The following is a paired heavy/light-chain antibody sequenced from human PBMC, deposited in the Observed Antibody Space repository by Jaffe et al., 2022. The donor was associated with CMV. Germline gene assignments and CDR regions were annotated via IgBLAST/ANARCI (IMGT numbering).Heavy chain of an antibody. CDR3: ARDEGVDTMIVVVITDYYYGMDV. V-gene: IGHV3-48*02. CDR1: GFTFSSYS. Sequence: EVQLVESGGGLVQPGGSLRLSCAASGFTFSSYSMNWVRQAPGKGLEWVSYISSSSSTIYYADSVKGRFTISRDNAKNSLYLQMNSLRDEDTAVYYCARDEGVDTMIVVVITDYYYGMDVWGQGTTVTVSS. CDR2: ISSSSSTI. D-gene: IGHD3-22*01. J-gene: IGHJ6*02.
Light chain of an antibody. CDR1: QSVSSY. V-gene: IGKV3-11*01. J-gene: IGKJ3*01. Sequence: EIVLTQSPATLSLSPGERATLSCRASQSVSSYLAWYQQKPGQAPRLLIYDASNRATGIPARFSGSGSGTDFTLTISSLEPEDFAVYYCQHIWAFGPGTKVDIK. CDR2: DAS. CDR3: QHIWA.